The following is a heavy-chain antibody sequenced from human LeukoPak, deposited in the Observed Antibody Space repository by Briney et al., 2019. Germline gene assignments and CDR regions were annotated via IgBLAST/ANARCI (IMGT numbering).Heavy chain of an antibody. J-gene: IGHJ6*03. CDR2: IYSGGST. V-gene: IGHV3-53*01. D-gene: IGHD3-3*01. CDR1: GFTVSSNY. CDR3: ARVGYDFWSGNYYYYYYMDV. Sequence: GGSLRLSCAASGFTVSSNYMSWVRQAPGKGLEWVSVIYSGGSTYYADSVKGRFTISRDNAKNTLYLQMNSLRAEDTAVYYCARVGYDFWSGNYYYYYYMDVWGKGTTVTVSS.